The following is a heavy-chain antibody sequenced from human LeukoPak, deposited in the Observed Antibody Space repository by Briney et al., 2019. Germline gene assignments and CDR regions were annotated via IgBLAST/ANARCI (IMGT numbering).Heavy chain of an antibody. D-gene: IGHD6-6*01. Sequence: PSETLSLTCTVSGVSISSYYWSWIRQPPGKGLEWIGYIYYSGSTNYNPSLKSRVTISVDTSKNQFSLKLSSVTAADTAVYYCARGSPYSSSFCFDYWGQGTLVTVSS. CDR3: ARGSPYSSSFCFDY. J-gene: IGHJ4*02. CDR2: IYYSGST. V-gene: IGHV4-59*01. CDR1: GVSISSYY.